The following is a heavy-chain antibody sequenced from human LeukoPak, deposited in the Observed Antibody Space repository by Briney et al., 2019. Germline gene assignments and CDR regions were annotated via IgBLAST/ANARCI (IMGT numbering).Heavy chain of an antibody. V-gene: IGHV3-11*01. CDR1: GFTFSDYY. CDR2: ISSSGSTI. J-gene: IGHJ4*02. D-gene: IGHD3-22*01. CDR3: ARHGNRYYYDSSGYYYDGGIKYFDY. Sequence: GGSLRLSCAASGFTFSDYYMSWIRQAPGKGLEWVSYISSSGSTIYYADSVKGRFTISRDNAKNSLYLQMNSLRAEDTAVYYCARHGNRYYYDSSGYYYDGGIKYFDYWGQGTLVTVSS.